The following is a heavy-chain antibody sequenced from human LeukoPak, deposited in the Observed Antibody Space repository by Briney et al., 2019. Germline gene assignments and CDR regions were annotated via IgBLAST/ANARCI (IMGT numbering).Heavy chain of an antibody. J-gene: IGHJ4*02. CDR1: GFTVSSNY. Sequence: GGSLRLSCAASGFTVSSNYMSWVRQAPGKGLEWVSAISGSGGSTYYADSVKGRFTISRDNSKNTLYLQMNSLRAEDTAVYYCAKEDAVAGFDYWGQGTLVTVSS. V-gene: IGHV3-23*01. CDR2: ISGSGGST. CDR3: AKEDAVAGFDY. D-gene: IGHD6-19*01.